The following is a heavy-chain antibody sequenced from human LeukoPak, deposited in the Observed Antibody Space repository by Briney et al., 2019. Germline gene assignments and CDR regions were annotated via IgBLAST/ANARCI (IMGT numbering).Heavy chain of an antibody. Sequence: GASVKVSCKASGYTFTSYDINWVRQATGQGLEWMGWMNPNSGNTGYAQKFQGRVTITRNTSISTAYMELSSLRSEDTAVYYCARGIYCSGGSCYSNAEYFQHWGQGTLVTVSS. D-gene: IGHD2-15*01. V-gene: IGHV1-8*03. CDR1: GYTFTSYD. CDR3: ARGIYCSGGSCYSNAEYFQH. CDR2: MNPNSGNT. J-gene: IGHJ1*01.